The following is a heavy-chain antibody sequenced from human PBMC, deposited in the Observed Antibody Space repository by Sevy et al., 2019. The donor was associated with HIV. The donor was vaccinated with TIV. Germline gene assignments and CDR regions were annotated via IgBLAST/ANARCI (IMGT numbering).Heavy chain of an antibody. CDR1: GFTFSSYA. Sequence: GGSLRLSCAASGFTFSSYAMHWVRQAPGKGLEWVAVISYDGSNKYYADSVKGRFTISRDNSKNKLYLQMNSLRAEDTAVYYCARYPGIAAAGSLRRYNWFDPWGQGTLVTVSS. V-gene: IGHV3-30*04. D-gene: IGHD6-13*01. J-gene: IGHJ5*02. CDR3: ARYPGIAAAGSLRRYNWFDP. CDR2: ISYDGSNK.